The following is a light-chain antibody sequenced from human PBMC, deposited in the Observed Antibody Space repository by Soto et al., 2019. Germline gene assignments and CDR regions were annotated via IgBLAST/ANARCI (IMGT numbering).Light chain of an antibody. Sequence: QSALTQPASVSGSPGQSITISCTGTSSNVGGYNYVSWYQQRPGKAPKFMIYEVINRPSGVANRFSGSKSANTASLIISGLQAEDEADYYCSSDKSRCPRVFGTGTKLTV. V-gene: IGLV2-14*01. J-gene: IGLJ1*01. CDR3: SSDKSRCPRV. CDR2: EVI. CDR1: SSNVGGYNY.